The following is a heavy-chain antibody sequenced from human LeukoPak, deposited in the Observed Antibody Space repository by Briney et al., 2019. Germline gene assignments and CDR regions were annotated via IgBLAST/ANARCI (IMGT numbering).Heavy chain of an antibody. J-gene: IGHJ4*02. Sequence: ASVKVSCKASGCTFTGYYIHWVRQAPGQGLEWMGWINPNSGGTNYAQKFQGRVTMTRDTSISTAYMELSRLTSDDTAVYHCARFAIADDYWGQGTLVTVSS. D-gene: IGHD2/OR15-2a*01. CDR2: INPNSGGT. V-gene: IGHV1-2*02. CDR1: GCTFTGYY. CDR3: ARFAIADDY.